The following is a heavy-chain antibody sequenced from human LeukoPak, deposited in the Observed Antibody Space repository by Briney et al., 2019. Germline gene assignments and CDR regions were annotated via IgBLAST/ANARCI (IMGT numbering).Heavy chain of an antibody. CDR3: ARQGLRYFDWLHRRNWFDP. J-gene: IGHJ5*02. Sequence: GASVKVSCKASGYTFTGYYMHWVRQAPGQGLEWMGWINPNSGGTNYAQKFQGRVTMTRDTSISTAYMELSRLRSDDTAVYYCARQGLRYFDWLHRRNWFDPWGQGTLVTVSS. D-gene: IGHD3-9*01. CDR1: GYTFTGYY. CDR2: INPNSGGT. V-gene: IGHV1-2*02.